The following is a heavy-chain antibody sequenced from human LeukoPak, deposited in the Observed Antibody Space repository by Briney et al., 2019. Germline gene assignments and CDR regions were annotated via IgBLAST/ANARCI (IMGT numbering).Heavy chain of an antibody. D-gene: IGHD3-3*01. Sequence: ASVKVSCKVSGSSLTDSSIQWVRQAPGGGLEWMGGFHPEDGKTVYTEKFRGRLTMTEDISTDTAYVELNSLRSDDTAVYYCVTVDLFGDGYYFYMDVWGEGTTVTVSS. V-gene: IGHV1-24*01. CDR3: VTVDLFGDGYYFYMDV. CDR2: FHPEDGKT. CDR1: GSSLTDSS. J-gene: IGHJ6*03.